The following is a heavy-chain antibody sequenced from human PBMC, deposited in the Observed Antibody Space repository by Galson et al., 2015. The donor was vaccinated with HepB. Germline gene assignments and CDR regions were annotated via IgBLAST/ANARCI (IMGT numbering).Heavy chain of an antibody. Sequence: SLRLSCAASGFTFTDYYMNWIRQAPGQGLEWVSCISSSSTYTNYADSVKGRFTISRDNAKNSVYLQMNSLRAEDTAVYYCATSLDITMGKYFDVWGQGTQVAVSS. D-gene: IGHD3-10*01. CDR2: ISSSSTYT. J-gene: IGHJ4*02. V-gene: IGHV3-11*03. CDR3: ATSLDITMGKYFDV. CDR1: GFTFTDYY.